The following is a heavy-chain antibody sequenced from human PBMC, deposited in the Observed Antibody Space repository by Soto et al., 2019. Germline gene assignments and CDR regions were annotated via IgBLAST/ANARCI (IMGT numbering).Heavy chain of an antibody. V-gene: IGHV3-64*02. D-gene: IGHD1-7*01. CDR3: ARESAETTSAFDI. Sequence: GGSLRLSCAASGFTFSSYAMHWVRQAPGKGLEYVSAISSNGGSTYYADSVKGRFTISRDNSKNTLYLQMGSLRAEDMAVYYCARESAETTSAFDIWGQGTMVTV. CDR1: GFTFSSYA. J-gene: IGHJ3*02. CDR2: ISSNGGST.